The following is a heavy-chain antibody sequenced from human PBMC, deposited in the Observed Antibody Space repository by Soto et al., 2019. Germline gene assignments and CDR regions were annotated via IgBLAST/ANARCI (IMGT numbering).Heavy chain of an antibody. CDR1: GYTFTNYD. Sequence: QVHLVQSGAEVKKPGASVKVSCKASGYTFTNYDINWVRQAPGQGLEWMGWISTYTGNTNYAQKLQGRVTMTTDTSTSTAYMELRSRRSDDTAVYYCARGYYYGSGRPTPGGMDVWGQGSTVTVSS. J-gene: IGHJ6*02. D-gene: IGHD3-10*01. CDR2: ISTYTGNT. V-gene: IGHV1-18*01. CDR3: ARGYYYGSGRPTPGGMDV.